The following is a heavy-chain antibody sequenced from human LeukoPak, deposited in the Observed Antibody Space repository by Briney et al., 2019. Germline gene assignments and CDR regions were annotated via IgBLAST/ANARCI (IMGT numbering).Heavy chain of an antibody. D-gene: IGHD4-23*01. CDR2: IIPIFGTA. Sequence: SLKVSCKASGGTFISYAISWVRQAPGQGLEWMGGIIPIFGTANYAQKFQGRVTITADESTSTAYMELSSLRSEDTAVYYCARARFSSGYGGTLDYWGQGTLVTVSS. CDR3: ARARFSSGYGGTLDY. CDR1: GGTFISYA. V-gene: IGHV1-69*13. J-gene: IGHJ4*02.